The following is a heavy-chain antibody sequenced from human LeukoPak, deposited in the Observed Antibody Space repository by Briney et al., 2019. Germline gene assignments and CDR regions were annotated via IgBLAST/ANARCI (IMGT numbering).Heavy chain of an antibody. D-gene: IGHD5-18*01. V-gene: IGHV3-30*03. CDR3: ARDSGYGYYFDY. Sequence: PGGSLRLSCAASGFTFSSYWMNWARQAPGKGLEWVAVISYDGSNKYYADSVKGRFTISRDNSKNTLYLQMNSLRAEDTAVYYCARDSGYGYYFDYWGQGTLVTVSS. J-gene: IGHJ4*02. CDR2: ISYDGSNK. CDR1: GFTFSSYW.